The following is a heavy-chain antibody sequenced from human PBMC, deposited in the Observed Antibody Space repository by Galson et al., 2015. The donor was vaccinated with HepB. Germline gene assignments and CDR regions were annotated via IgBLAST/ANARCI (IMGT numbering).Heavy chain of an antibody. Sequence: SLRLSCAASGFTFSSYGMHWVRQAPGKGLEWVAVIWYDGSNKYYADSVKGRFTISRDNSKNTLYLQMSSLRAEDTAVYYCASLNYYDSSGYYYTDAFDIWGQGTMVTVSS. V-gene: IGHV3-33*01. CDR2: IWYDGSNK. J-gene: IGHJ3*02. D-gene: IGHD3-22*01. CDR1: GFTFSSYG. CDR3: ASLNYYDSSGYYYTDAFDI.